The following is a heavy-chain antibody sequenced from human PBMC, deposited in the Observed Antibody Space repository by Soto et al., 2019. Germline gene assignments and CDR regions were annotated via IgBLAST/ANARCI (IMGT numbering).Heavy chain of an antibody. D-gene: IGHD3-9*01. J-gene: IGHJ5*02. CDR3: ARAVPYFDWPVYSAPRFDP. CDR1: GGCICSGGYY. V-gene: IGHV4-31*11. CDR2: IYYSGST. Sequence: PSESLYLTSAVSGGCICSGGYYWSWISQHPGKGLEWIGYIYYSGSTYYNPSLKSRVTISVDTSKNQFSLKLSSVTAADTAVYYCARAVPYFDWPVYSAPRFDPWGQGTLVTVSS.